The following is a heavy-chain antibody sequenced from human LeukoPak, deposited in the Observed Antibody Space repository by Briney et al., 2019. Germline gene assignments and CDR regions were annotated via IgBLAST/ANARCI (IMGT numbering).Heavy chain of an antibody. CDR2: INHSGST. CDR3: ARGVATRTTAFDY. Sequence: NSSETLSLTCAVYGGSFSGYYWSWIRQPPGKGLEWIGEINHSGSTNYNPSLKSRVTISVDTSKNQFSLKLSSVTAADTAVYYCARGVATRTTAFDYWGQGTLVTVSS. D-gene: IGHD5-12*01. CDR1: GGSFSGYY. J-gene: IGHJ4*02. V-gene: IGHV4-34*01.